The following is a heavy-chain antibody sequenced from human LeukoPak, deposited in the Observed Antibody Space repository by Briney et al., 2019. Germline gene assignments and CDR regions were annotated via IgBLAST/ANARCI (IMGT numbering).Heavy chain of an antibody. Sequence: GASVKVSCKVSGYTLTELSMHWVRQAPGQGLEWMGWINPNSGGTNYAQKFQGWVTMTRDTSISTAYMELSRLRSDDTAVYYCARLIKRAAAGGFGYWGQGTLVTVSS. V-gene: IGHV1-2*04. D-gene: IGHD6-13*01. CDR2: INPNSGGT. CDR3: ARLIKRAAAGGFGY. J-gene: IGHJ4*02. CDR1: GYTLTELS.